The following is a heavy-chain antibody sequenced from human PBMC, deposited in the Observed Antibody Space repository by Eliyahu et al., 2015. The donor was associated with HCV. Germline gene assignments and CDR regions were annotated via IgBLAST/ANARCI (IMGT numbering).Heavy chain of an antibody. J-gene: IGHJ3*02. Sequence: EVQLVESGGGLVQPGGSLRLSCAASGFTFSSYDMHWVRQATGKGLEWVSAIGTAGDTYYPGSVKGRFTISRENAKNSLYLQMNSLRAGDTAVYYCARALYGSGGWDAFDIWGQGTMVTVSS. CDR2: IGTAGDT. V-gene: IGHV3-13*01. CDR3: ARALYGSGGWDAFDI. D-gene: IGHD3-10*01. CDR1: GFTFSSYD.